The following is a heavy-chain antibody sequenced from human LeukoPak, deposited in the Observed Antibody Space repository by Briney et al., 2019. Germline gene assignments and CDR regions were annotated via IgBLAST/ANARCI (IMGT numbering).Heavy chain of an antibody. CDR1: GGTFSSYA. CDR2: IIPIFGTA. Sequence: SVKVSCKASGGTFSSYAISWVRQAPGQGLEWMGGIIPIFGTANYAQKFQGRVTITADESTSTAYMELSSLRSEDTAVYYCAGNRITIFGVVIIPNNWFDPWGQGTLVTVSS. D-gene: IGHD3-3*01. CDR3: AGNRITIFGVVIIPNNWFDP. V-gene: IGHV1-69*13. J-gene: IGHJ5*02.